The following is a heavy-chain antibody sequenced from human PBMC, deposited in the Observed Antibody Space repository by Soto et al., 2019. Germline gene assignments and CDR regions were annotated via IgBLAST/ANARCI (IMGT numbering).Heavy chain of an antibody. CDR1: GGSISSYY. CDR2: IYYSGST. CDR3: ASACVLRYFDWLPCFGMDV. V-gene: IGHV4-59*01. J-gene: IGHJ6*02. Sequence: SETLSLTCTVSGGSISSYYWSWIRQPPGKGLEWIGYIYYSGSTNYNPSLKSRVTISVDTSKNQFSLKLSSVTAADTAVYYCASACVLRYFDWLPCFGMDVWGQGTTVTVSS. D-gene: IGHD3-9*01.